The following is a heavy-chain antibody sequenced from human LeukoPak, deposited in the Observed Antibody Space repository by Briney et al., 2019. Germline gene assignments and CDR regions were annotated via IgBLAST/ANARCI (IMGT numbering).Heavy chain of an antibody. Sequence: GGSLRLSCAASGFTLSRYSMNWVRQAPGKGLEWVSSISTSSSYIYYADSVKGRFTISRDNAKNSLYLQMNSLRTEDTAVYYCARGPPYGSGKFGPFDYWGQGTLVTVSS. CDR2: ISTSSSYI. CDR1: GFTLSRYS. CDR3: ARGPPYGSGKFGPFDY. D-gene: IGHD3-10*01. V-gene: IGHV3-21*04. J-gene: IGHJ4*02.